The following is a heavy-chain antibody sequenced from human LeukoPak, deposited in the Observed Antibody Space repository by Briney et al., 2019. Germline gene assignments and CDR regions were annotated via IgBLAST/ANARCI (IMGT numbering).Heavy chain of an antibody. V-gene: IGHV3-74*01. J-gene: IGHJ4*02. CDR3: ARAPYYDSSGPLV. D-gene: IGHD3-22*01. CDR2: INSDGSST. CDR1: GFTFSSYW. Sequence: GGSLRLSCAASGFTFSSYWMHWVRQAPGKGLVWVSRINSDGSSTSYADSVKGRFTISRGNAKNTLYLQMNSLRAEDTAVYYCARAPYYDSSGPLVWGQGTLVTVSS.